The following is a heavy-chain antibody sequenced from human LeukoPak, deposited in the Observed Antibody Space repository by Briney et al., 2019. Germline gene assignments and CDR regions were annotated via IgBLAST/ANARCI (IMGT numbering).Heavy chain of an antibody. J-gene: IGHJ4*02. CDR1: GFNFTTYS. CDR3: VRAPAYSNGWYYFDN. V-gene: IGHV3-30*09. Sequence: GRSLRLSCAASGFNFTTYSMHWVRQAPGKGLQWMAIISHDGKKVNYVDSVKGRIVISRDNSKNPLYLQMNSLRPDDTAVYFCVRAPAYSNGWYYFDNWGQGALVTV. CDR2: ISHDGKKV. D-gene: IGHD6-19*01.